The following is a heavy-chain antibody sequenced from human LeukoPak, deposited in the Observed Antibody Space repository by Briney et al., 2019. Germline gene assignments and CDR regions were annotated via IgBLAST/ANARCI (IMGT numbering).Heavy chain of an antibody. CDR1: GFTSSSHG. CDR2: MWYDGSKE. J-gene: IGHJ4*02. V-gene: IGHV3-33*01. D-gene: IGHD1-26*01. CDR3: ARDLTFGSLDF. Sequence: GGSLRLSCAASGFTSSSHGMHWVRQAPGKGLEWVAGMWYDGSKEDYAESVKGRFTISRDMSKNTLNLQMNSLRVEDTAMFYCARDLTFGSLDFRGQGTLVTVSS.